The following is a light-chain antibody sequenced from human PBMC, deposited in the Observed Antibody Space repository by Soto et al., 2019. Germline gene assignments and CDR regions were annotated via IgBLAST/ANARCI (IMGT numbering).Light chain of an antibody. CDR3: QQYYDWPIT. V-gene: IGKV3-15*01. Sequence: RVMTQSPDTLSVSPGERATLSCRASETVRSNLAWYQQKPGQAPRLLIYAASTRATGFPDRFSGSGSGTEFTLTISSLHSEDFAVYYCQQYYDWPITFGQGTRLEIK. J-gene: IGKJ5*01. CDR1: ETVRSN. CDR2: AAS.